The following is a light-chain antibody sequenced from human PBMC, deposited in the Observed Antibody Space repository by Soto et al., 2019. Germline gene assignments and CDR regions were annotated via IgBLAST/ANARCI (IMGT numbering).Light chain of an antibody. CDR2: GAS. J-gene: IGKJ2*01. V-gene: IGKV3-15*01. CDR3: HHYNNWLYT. CDR1: QSISSN. Sequence: EIVMTQSPATLSVSPGERATLSCRASQSISSNLAWYQQKPGQAPRLLIYGASTRATGIPARFSGSGSGTEFTLTISSQQSEDFAVYYCHHYNNWLYTFGQGTKLEIK.